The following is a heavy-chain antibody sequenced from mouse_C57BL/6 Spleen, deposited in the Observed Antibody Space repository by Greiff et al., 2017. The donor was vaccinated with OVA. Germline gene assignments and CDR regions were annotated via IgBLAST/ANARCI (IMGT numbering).Heavy chain of an antibody. V-gene: IGHV1-26*01. CDR2: INPNNGGT. D-gene: IGHD4-1*01. CDR3: ASRNWDFYFDY. CDR1: GYTFTDYY. J-gene: IGHJ2*01. Sequence: VQLQQSGPELVKPGASVKISCKASGYTFTDYYMNWVKQSHGKSLEWIGDINPNNGGTSYNQKFKGKATLTVDKSSSTAYMELRSLTSEDSAVYYCASRNWDFYFDYWGQGTTLTVSS.